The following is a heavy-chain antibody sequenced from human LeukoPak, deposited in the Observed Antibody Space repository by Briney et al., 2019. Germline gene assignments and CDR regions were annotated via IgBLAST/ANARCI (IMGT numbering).Heavy chain of an antibody. CDR2: IIPIFGTA. J-gene: IGHJ3*02. CDR3: ARESSSSWDDAFDI. V-gene: IGHV1-69*01. Sequence: VASVKVSCKASGGTFSSYAISWVRQAPGQGLEWMGGIIPIFGTANYAQKFQGRVTITADESTSTAYTELSSLRSEDTAVYYCARESSSSWDDAFDIWGQGTMVTVSS. D-gene: IGHD6-13*01. CDR1: GGTFSSYA.